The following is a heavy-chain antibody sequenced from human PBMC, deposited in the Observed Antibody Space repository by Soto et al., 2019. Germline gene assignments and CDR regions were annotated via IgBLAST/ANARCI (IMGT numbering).Heavy chain of an antibody. CDR3: AREGPYYYGSGPLDY. CDR1: GFTFSSYA. V-gene: IGHV3-30-3*01. Sequence: QVQLVESGGGVVQPGRSLRLSCAASGFTFSSYAMHWVRQAPGKGLEWVAVISYAGSNKYYADSVKGRFTISRDNSKNTLYLQMNRLRAEDTAVYYCAREGPYYYGSGPLDYWGQGTLVTVSS. D-gene: IGHD3-10*01. CDR2: ISYAGSNK. J-gene: IGHJ4*02.